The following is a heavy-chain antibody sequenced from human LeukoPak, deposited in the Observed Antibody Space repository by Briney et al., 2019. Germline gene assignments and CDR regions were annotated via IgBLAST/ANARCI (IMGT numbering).Heavy chain of an antibody. CDR1: GFTFSSYW. CDR3: ARGYYDILTGYSKDYFDY. J-gene: IGHJ4*02. Sequence: PGGSLRLSCAASGFTFSSYWMHWVRQAPGKGLVWVSRINSDGSSTSYADSVKGRFTISRDNAKNTLYLQMNSLRAEDTAVYYCARGYYDILTGYSKDYFDYWGQGTLVTVSS. D-gene: IGHD3-9*01. CDR2: INSDGSST. V-gene: IGHV3-74*01.